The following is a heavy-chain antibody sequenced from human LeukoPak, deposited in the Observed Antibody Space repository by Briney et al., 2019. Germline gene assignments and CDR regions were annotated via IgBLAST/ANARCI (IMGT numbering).Heavy chain of an antibody. J-gene: IGHJ4*02. V-gene: IGHV4-34*01. CDR3: ARGKQWLAY. D-gene: IGHD6-19*01. CDR1: GGSFSGYY. Sequence: PSETLSLTCAVYGGSFSGYYWSWIRQPPGKGLGWIGEINHSGSTNYNPSLKSRVTISVDTSKNQFSLKLSSVTAADTAVYYCARGKQWLAYWGQGTLVTVSS. CDR2: INHSGST.